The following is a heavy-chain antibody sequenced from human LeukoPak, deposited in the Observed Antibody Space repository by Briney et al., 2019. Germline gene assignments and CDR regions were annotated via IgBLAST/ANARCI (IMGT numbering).Heavy chain of an antibody. J-gene: IGHJ5*02. V-gene: IGHV1-8*01. CDR2: MNPNSGNT. D-gene: IGHD3/OR15-3a*01. CDR3: ARGRSGDWLAKLNWFYP. Sequence: EASVKVSCKASGYTFTSYDINWVRQATGQGLEWMGWMNPNSGNTGYAQKFQGRVTMTRNTSISTAYMELSSLRSEDTAVYYCARGRSGDWLAKLNWFYPWGQGTLVTVSS. CDR1: GYTFTSYD.